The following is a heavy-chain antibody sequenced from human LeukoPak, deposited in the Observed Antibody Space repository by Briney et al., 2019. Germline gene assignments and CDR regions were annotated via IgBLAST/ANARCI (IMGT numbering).Heavy chain of an antibody. J-gene: IGHJ6*02. CDR2: IYYSGST. Sequence: PSETLSLTCTVSSGSIISSSYYWSWIRQPPGKGLEWIGYIYYSGSTNYNPSLKSRVTISVDTSKNQFSLKLSSVTAADTAVYYCASTSRSIPGKLVMDVWGQGTTVTVSS. V-gene: IGHV4-61*01. CDR1: SGSIISSSYY. D-gene: IGHD3-16*01. CDR3: ASTSRSIPGKLVMDV.